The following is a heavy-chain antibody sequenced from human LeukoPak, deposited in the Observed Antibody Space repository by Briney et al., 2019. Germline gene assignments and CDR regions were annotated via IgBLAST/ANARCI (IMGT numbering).Heavy chain of an antibody. V-gene: IGHV3-23*01. D-gene: IGHD6-19*01. J-gene: IGHJ4*02. Sequence: GGSLRLYCAPSGFTFSRCAMHWVRQAPGKGLEWVSTIRVSGGGTYYADSVKGRFTISRDNSKNTLYLQMNSLRDEDTALYYCAKAGIGVVGYFDYWGQGTLVTVSS. CDR1: GFTFSRCA. CDR2: IRVSGGGT. CDR3: AKAGIGVVGYFDY.